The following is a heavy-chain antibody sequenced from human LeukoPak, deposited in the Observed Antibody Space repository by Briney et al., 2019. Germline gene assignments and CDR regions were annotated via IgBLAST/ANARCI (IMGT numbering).Heavy chain of an antibody. CDR3: ASHYDILTGYIDY. D-gene: IGHD3-9*01. V-gene: IGHV3-23*01. Sequence: GPLRLSCAASGFTFSSYAMSWVRQAPGKGLEWVSAISGSGGSTYYADSVKGRFTISRDNSKNTLYLQMNSLRAEDTAVYYCASHYDILTGYIDYWGQGTLVTVSS. J-gene: IGHJ4*02. CDR1: GFTFSSYA. CDR2: ISGSGGST.